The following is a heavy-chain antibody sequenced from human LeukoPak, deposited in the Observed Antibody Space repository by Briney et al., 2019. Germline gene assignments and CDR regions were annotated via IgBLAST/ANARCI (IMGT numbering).Heavy chain of an antibody. D-gene: IGHD5-18*01. CDR3: VSTRGFSYGYFDY. Sequence: SETLSLTCTLSGGSIITTTYYWGWVSQPPGKGLEWIGSISYSVNTYYNPSLETRVTISVTTSKTQFSLTLGSVSATDTAVYYCVSTRGFSYGYFDYWGQGTLVTVSS. CDR1: GGSIITTTYY. J-gene: IGHJ4*02. CDR2: ISYSVNT. V-gene: IGHV4-39*01.